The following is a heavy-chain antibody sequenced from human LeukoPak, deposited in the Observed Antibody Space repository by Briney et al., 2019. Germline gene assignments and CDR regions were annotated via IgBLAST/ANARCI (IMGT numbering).Heavy chain of an antibody. Sequence: GGSLRLSCAASGFMFSNYDMHWVRQAPGKGLEYVSHISTNGGSTYYAISVKGRFTISRDNSKNTLYLQMGSLRAEDMAVYYCARVRGDFYFDYWGQGTLVTVSS. J-gene: IGHJ4*02. CDR1: GFMFSNYD. CDR3: ARVRGDFYFDY. V-gene: IGHV3-64*01. CDR2: ISTNGGST. D-gene: IGHD2-21*02.